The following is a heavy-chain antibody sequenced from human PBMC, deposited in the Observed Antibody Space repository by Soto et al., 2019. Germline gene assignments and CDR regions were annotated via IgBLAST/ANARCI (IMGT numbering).Heavy chain of an antibody. J-gene: IGHJ4*02. CDR1: GFTFSSYA. CDR3: AKKESSYDFWSGYSPD. Sequence: GGSLRLSCAASGFTFSSYAMSWVRQAPGKGLEWVSAISGSGGSTYYADSVKGRFTISRDNSKNTLYLQMNSLRAEDTAVYYCAKKESSYDFWSGYSPDWGQGTLVTVSS. V-gene: IGHV3-23*01. CDR2: ISGSGGST. D-gene: IGHD3-3*01.